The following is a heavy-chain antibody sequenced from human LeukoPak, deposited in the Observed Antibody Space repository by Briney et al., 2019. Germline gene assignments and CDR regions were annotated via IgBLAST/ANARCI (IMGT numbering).Heavy chain of an antibody. Sequence: GGSLRLSCAASGFTLGSYAMSWVRQAPGKGLEWVSAISGSGGSTYYADSVKGRFTISRDNSKNTLYLQMNSLRAEDTAVYYCAKTPITMVYYYYGMDVWGQGTTVTVSS. D-gene: IGHD3-10*01. CDR2: ISGSGGST. CDR1: GFTLGSYA. CDR3: AKTPITMVYYYYGMDV. V-gene: IGHV3-23*01. J-gene: IGHJ6*02.